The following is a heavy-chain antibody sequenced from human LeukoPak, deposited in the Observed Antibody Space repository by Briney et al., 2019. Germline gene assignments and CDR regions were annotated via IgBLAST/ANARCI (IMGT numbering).Heavy chain of an antibody. V-gene: IGHV3-74*01. Sequence: PGGSLRLSCAASGFTFSNYWIRWVRQAPGKGLVWVSRINADGSTTSYADSVKGRFTISRDNAKNTLYLQMNSLRAENTAVYYCARGSSSNWCYQLDYYYYYMDVWGKGTTVTVSS. CDR2: INADGSTT. CDR3: ARGSSSNWCYQLDYYYYYMDV. J-gene: IGHJ6*03. D-gene: IGHD4/OR15-4a*01. CDR1: GFTFSNYW.